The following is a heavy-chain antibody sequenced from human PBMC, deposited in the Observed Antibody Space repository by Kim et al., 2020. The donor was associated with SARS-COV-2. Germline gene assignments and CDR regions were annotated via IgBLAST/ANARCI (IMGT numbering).Heavy chain of an antibody. CDR1: GFSFAFYW. Sequence: GESLKSSCQTFGFSFAFYWIGWVRQMPGKGLEWIGIIYPGDSDMRYSPSFQGQVTISADESINTAYLQWNSLKASDTAIYYCVRQFLLDDWNFDLWGRGTLVTVSS. J-gene: IGHJ2*01. D-gene: IGHD2-21*01. V-gene: IGHV5-51*01. CDR3: VRQFLLDDWNFDL. CDR2: IYPGDSDM.